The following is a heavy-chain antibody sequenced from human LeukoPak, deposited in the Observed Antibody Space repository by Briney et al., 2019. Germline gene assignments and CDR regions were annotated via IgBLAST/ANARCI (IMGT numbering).Heavy chain of an antibody. J-gene: IGHJ4*02. CDR1: GFTFSSYG. V-gene: IGHV3-30*18. Sequence: PGRSLRLSCAASGFTFSSYGMHWVRQAPGKGLEWVALISLDGSNKDYAESVKGRFTISRDSSKNTLYLQMNSLRAEDTAVYCCAKDGEVSWFGLESYWGQGTLVAVSS. D-gene: IGHD3-10*01. CDR2: ISLDGSNK. CDR3: AKDGEVSWFGLESY.